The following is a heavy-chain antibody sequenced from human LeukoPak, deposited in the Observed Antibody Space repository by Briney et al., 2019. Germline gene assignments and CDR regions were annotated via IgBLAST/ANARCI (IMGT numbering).Heavy chain of an antibody. Sequence: PGRSLGLSCAASGFTFSSYGMHWVRQAPGKGLEWVAVIWYDGSNKYYADSVKGRFTISRDNSKNTLYLQMNSLRAEDTAVYYCARERGVRYCSSTSCRTTYNWFDPWGQGTLVTVSS. CDR2: IWYDGSNK. D-gene: IGHD2-2*01. J-gene: IGHJ5*02. V-gene: IGHV3-33*01. CDR3: ARERGVRYCSSTSCRTTYNWFDP. CDR1: GFTFSSYG.